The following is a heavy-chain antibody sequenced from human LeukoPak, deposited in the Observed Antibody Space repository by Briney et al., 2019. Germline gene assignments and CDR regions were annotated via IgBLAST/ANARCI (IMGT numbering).Heavy chain of an antibody. Sequence: GGSLRLACAASEFIFSSFAMNWVRQAPGKGLEWVSVISGSGGSTYYTDAVKGRFTISRDNSKNTLYLQMNSLRADDTAVYFCAKVLTGSQDYWGQGTLVTVSS. D-gene: IGHD7-27*01. CDR2: ISGSGGST. V-gene: IGHV3-23*01. J-gene: IGHJ4*02. CDR3: AKVLTGSQDY. CDR1: EFIFSSFA.